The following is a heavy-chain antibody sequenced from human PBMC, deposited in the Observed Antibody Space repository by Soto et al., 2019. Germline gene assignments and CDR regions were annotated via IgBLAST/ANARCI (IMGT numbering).Heavy chain of an antibody. CDR1: GFSLSTTGVG. CDR3: AHRGRRYYDFCSGQDAFEI. Sequence: QINLKESGPTLVKPTQTLTLTCTFSGFSLSTTGVGVGWIRQPPGKALEWLALIYWDDDKPDSPSLKSRLTITKDTSKNHVLLTMTNMDPGDTATDYCAHRGRRYYDFCSGQDAFEIWGLGSMVTVAS. V-gene: IGHV2-5*02. J-gene: IGHJ3*02. D-gene: IGHD3-3*01. CDR2: IYWDDDK.